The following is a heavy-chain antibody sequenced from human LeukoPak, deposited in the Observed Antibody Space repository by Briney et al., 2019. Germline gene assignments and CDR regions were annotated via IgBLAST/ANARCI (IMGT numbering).Heavy chain of an antibody. CDR2: MNPNSGNT. D-gene: IGHD3-3*01. Sequence: ASVKVSCKASGYTFTSCDINWVRQATGQGLEWMGWMNPNSGNTGYAQKFQGRVTMTRNTSISTAYMELSSLRSEDTAVYYCAMGYDFWSGYNDWGQGTLVTVSS. CDR3: AMGYDFWSGYND. J-gene: IGHJ4*02. V-gene: IGHV1-8*01. CDR1: GYTFTSCD.